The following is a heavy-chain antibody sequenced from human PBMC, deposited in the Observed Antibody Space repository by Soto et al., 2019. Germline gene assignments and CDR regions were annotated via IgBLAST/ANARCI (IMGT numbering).Heavy chain of an antibody. CDR3: ARDIPLIAAGGGGGFDY. Sequence: QVQLVESGGGLVKPGGSLRLSCAASGFTFSDYYMSWIRQAPGKGLEWVSYISSSGSTIYYADSVKGRFTISRDNAKNPLYRQMNSLRAGDTAVYYWARDIPLIAAGGGGGFDYWGQGTLVTVSS. CDR1: GFTFSDYY. D-gene: IGHD6-13*01. CDR2: ISSSGSTI. J-gene: IGHJ4*02. V-gene: IGHV3-11*01.